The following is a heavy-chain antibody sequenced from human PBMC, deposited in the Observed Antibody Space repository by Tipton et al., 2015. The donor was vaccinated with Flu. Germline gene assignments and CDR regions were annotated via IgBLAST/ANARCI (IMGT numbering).Heavy chain of an antibody. D-gene: IGHD4-17*01. V-gene: IGHV4-59*12. J-gene: IGHJ5*02. CDR3: ARGSSTVTTGSWFDP. CDR1: GGSISSYY. Sequence: TLSLTCTVSGGSISSYYWSWIRQPPGKGLEWIGYIYYSGSTNYNPSLKSRVTIPVDTSKNQFSLKLSSVTAADTAVYYCARGSSTVTTGSWFDPWGQGTLVTVSS. CDR2: IYYSGST.